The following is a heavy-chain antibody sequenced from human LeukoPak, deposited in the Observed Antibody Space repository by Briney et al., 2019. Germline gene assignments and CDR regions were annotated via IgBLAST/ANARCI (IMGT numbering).Heavy chain of an antibody. CDR1: GYTFTSYG. V-gene: IGHV1-18*01. D-gene: IGHD6-19*01. CDR2: ISAYNGNT. J-gene: IGHJ4*02. CDR3: ARVVFDSSGWYEGFDY. Sequence: ASVKVSCKASGYTFTSYGISWVRQAPGQGLEWMGWISAYNGNTNYAQKLQGRVTMTTDTSTSTAYMELRSLRSDDTAVYYCARVVFDSSGWYEGFDYWGQGTLVTVSS.